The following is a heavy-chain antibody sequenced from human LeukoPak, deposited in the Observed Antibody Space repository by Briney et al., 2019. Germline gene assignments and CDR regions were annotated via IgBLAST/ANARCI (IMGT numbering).Heavy chain of an antibody. J-gene: IGHJ4*02. V-gene: IGHV1-69*05. Sequence: SVKVSCKASGGTFSSYAISWVRQAPGQGLEWMGGIIPIFGTANYAQKFQGRVTITTDESTSTAYMELSSLRSEDTAVYYCASASYYYDSSGYYIWGGFDYWGQGTLVTVSS. CDR1: GGTFSSYA. D-gene: IGHD3-22*01. CDR2: IIPIFGTA. CDR3: ASASYYYDSSGYYIWGGFDY.